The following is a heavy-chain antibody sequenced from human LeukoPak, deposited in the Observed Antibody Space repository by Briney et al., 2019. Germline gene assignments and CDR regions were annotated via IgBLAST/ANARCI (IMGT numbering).Heavy chain of an antibody. Sequence: VASVKVSCKASGYTFTGYYMHWVRQAPGQGLEWMGWINPNSGGTNYAQKFQGRVTMTRDTSISTAYMELSRLRSDDTAVYYCARDLDGIAAAGYWGQGTLATVSS. CDR3: ARDLDGIAAAGY. D-gene: IGHD6-13*01. CDR2: INPNSGGT. V-gene: IGHV1-2*02. CDR1: GYTFTGYY. J-gene: IGHJ4*02.